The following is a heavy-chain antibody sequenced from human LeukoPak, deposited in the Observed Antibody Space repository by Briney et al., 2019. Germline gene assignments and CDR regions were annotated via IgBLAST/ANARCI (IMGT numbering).Heavy chain of an antibody. CDR2: ISAYNGNT. CDR3: ARASYCSDGSCYSDY. J-gene: IGHJ4*02. D-gene: IGHD2-15*01. Sequence: WASVKVSCKASGYTFSSYSISGLRQAPGQGLECMGWISAYNGNTIYAQKVKGRVTMTTDTSTSTAYMELRSLKSDDTAVYYCARASYCSDGSCYSDYWGQGTLVTVSS. CDR1: GYTFSSYS. V-gene: IGHV1-18*01.